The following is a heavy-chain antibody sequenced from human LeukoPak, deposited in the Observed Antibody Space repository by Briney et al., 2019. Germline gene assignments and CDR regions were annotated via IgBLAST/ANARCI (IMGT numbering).Heavy chain of an antibody. D-gene: IGHD6-19*01. CDR3: ARQIAVADYYMDV. CDR2: IYPGDSDT. CDR1: GYSFISYW. J-gene: IGHJ6*03. V-gene: IGHV5-51*01. Sequence: GESLKISCKVSGYSFISYWIGWVRQMPGKGLEWMGIIYPGDSDTRYSPSFQGQVTISADKSISTAYLQWSSLKASDTAIYYCARQIAVADYYMDVWGKGTTVTVSS.